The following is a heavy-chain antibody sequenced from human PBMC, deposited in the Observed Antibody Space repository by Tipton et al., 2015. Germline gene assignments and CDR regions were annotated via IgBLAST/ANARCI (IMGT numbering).Heavy chain of an antibody. CDR2: IYHSGST. Sequence: TLSLTCAVSGGPISSSNWWSWVRQPPGKGLEWIGEIYHSGSTNYNPSLKSRVTISVDKSKNQFSLKLSSVTAADTAVYYCARDENYCSSTSCFNWFDPWGQGTLVTVSS. CDR1: GGPISSSNW. J-gene: IGHJ5*02. D-gene: IGHD2-2*01. V-gene: IGHV4-4*02. CDR3: ARDENYCSSTSCFNWFDP.